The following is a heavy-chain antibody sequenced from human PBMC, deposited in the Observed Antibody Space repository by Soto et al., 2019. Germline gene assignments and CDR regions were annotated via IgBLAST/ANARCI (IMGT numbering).Heavy chain of an antibody. D-gene: IGHD3-16*01. CDR3: ARRWGTTFDY. CDR1: GGSISNYY. J-gene: IGHJ4*02. CDR2: IYYSGST. V-gene: IGHV4-59*08. Sequence: QVQLQESGPGLVKPSETLSLTCTVSGGSISNYYWSWIRQPPGKGLEWIGYIYYSGSTNYNPSLKSRVTISVDTSKNQFSLKLSSVTAADTAVYYCARRWGTTFDYWGQGTLVNVSS.